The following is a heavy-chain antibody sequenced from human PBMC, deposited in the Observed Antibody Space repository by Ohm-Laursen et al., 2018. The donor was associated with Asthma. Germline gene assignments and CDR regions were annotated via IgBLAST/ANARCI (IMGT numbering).Heavy chain of an antibody. J-gene: IGHJ4*02. V-gene: IGHV4-59*01. CDR1: GGSISSYY. D-gene: IGHD3-22*01. CDR2: IYYSGST. Sequence: TLSLTCTVSGGSISSYYWSWIRPPPGKGLEWIGYIYYSGSTNYNPSLKSRVTISVDTSKNQFSLKLSSVTAADTAVYYCARGNSSGYYPLGYWGQGTLVTVSS. CDR3: ARGNSSGYYPLGY.